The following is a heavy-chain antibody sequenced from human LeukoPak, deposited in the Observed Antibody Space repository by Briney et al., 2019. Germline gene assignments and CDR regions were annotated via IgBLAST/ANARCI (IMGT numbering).Heavy chain of an antibody. D-gene: IGHD3-16*02. CDR2: VNLQGFT. Sequence: SGTLSLTCGVSGGSVTSTNYWTWVRQPPGKGLEWIGEVNLQGFTNYNPSLMGRVAISVDTFENHISLQLTSVTAADTAVYYCARGPRHPYRPYYFDSWGQGTLVTVSS. CDR3: ARGPRHPYRPYYFDS. J-gene: IGHJ4*02. V-gene: IGHV4-4*02. CDR1: GGSVTSTNY.